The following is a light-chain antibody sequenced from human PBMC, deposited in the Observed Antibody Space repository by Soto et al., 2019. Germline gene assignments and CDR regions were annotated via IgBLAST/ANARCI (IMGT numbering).Light chain of an antibody. CDR2: ANS. CDR1: SSNIGASYN. J-gene: IGLJ1*01. CDR3: SSYTTSRTLV. Sequence: QPVLTQPPSVSGAPGQRVTISCTGSSSNIGASYNVHWYQQLPGTVPKLLIYANSNRPSGVPDRFSGSRSGTSASLAITGLQAEDEADYYCSSYTTSRTLVFGPGTKVTVL. V-gene: IGLV1-40*01.